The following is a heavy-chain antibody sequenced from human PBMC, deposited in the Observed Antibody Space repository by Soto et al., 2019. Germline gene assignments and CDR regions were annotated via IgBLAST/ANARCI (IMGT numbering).Heavy chain of an antibody. CDR2: IIPIFGTA. D-gene: IGHD6-13*01. V-gene: IGHV1-69*01. CDR1: GGTFSSYA. J-gene: IGHJ4*02. CDR3: ARDMGGGAAAARGDY. Sequence: QVQLVQSGAEVKKPGSSVKVSCKASGGTFSSYAISWVRQAPGQGLEWMGGIIPIFGTANYAQKFQGRVTITADESTSTAYMERSSLRSEDRAVYYWARDMGGGAAAARGDYWGQGTLVTVSS.